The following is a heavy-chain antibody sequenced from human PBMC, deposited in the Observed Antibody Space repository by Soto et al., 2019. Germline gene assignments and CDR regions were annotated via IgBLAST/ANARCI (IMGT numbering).Heavy chain of an antibody. D-gene: IGHD3-9*01. CDR2: ISGSGGST. CDR1: GFTFSSYA. Sequence: GGSLRLSCAASGFTFSSYAMSWVRQAPGKGLEWVSAISGSGGSTYYADSVKGRFTISRDNSKNTLYLQMNSLRAEDTAVYYCAKSRSYYDILTGYYFFDYWGQGTLVTVSS. V-gene: IGHV3-23*01. J-gene: IGHJ4*02. CDR3: AKSRSYYDILTGYYFFDY.